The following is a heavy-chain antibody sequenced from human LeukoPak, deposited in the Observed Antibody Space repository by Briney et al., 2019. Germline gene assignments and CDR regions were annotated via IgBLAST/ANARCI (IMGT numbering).Heavy chain of an antibody. V-gene: IGHV3-64*04. CDR1: GFTFSSYA. D-gene: IGHD2-2*01. CDR3: APLRGIVVVPTNWFDP. Sequence: GGSLRLSCAVSGFTFSSYAMHWVRQAPGKGLEYVSAINNNGDSTYYANSVKGRFTISRDNSKNTLYLQMNSLRAEDTAVYYCAPLRGIVVVPTNWFDPWGQGTLVTVSS. CDR2: INNNGDST. J-gene: IGHJ5*02.